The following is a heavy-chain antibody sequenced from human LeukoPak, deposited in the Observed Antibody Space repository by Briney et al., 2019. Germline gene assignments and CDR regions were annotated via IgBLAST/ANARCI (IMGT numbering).Heavy chain of an antibody. D-gene: IGHD6-19*01. CDR3: ARDQGIAVADTFDY. CDR2: ISAYNGNT. J-gene: IGHJ4*02. V-gene: IGHV1-18*01. CDR1: VYTFTSYG. Sequence: GASVKVSCKASVYTFTSYGISGVRQAPGQGLEWMGWISAYNGNTNYAQKLQGRVTMTTDTSTSTAYMELRSLRSDDTAVYYCARDQGIAVADTFDYWGQGTLVTVSS.